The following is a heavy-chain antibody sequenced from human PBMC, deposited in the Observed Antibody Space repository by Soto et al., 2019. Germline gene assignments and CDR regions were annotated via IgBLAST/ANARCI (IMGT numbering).Heavy chain of an antibody. V-gene: IGHV3-74*01. CDR2: ISDDGSRA. Sequence: EVQLVESGGDLVQPGGSLRLSCTASGFTFSMYWMHWVRQVPGKGPEWVSRISDDGSRADYADSVNGRFTISRDNAKNTLYLEMHVLRADDTAVYYCTRGPRPSSVGTGAFWGQGTPVTVSS. CDR3: TRGPRPSSVGTGAF. CDR1: GFTFSMYW. J-gene: IGHJ4*02. D-gene: IGHD3-10*01.